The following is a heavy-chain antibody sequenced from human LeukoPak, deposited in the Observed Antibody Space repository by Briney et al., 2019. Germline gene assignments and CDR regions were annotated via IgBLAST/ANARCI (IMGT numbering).Heavy chain of an antibody. CDR3: AKDVGGRYFDWLFYYYYGMDV. Sequence: PGGSLRLSCAASGFTFADYAMHWVRQAPGKGLEWVSLISGDGGSTYYADSVKGRFTISRDNSKNSLYLQMNSLRTEDTALYYCAKDVGGRYFDWLFYYYYGMDVWGQGTTVTVSS. J-gene: IGHJ6*02. CDR2: ISGDGGST. D-gene: IGHD3-9*01. CDR1: GFTFADYA. V-gene: IGHV3-43*02.